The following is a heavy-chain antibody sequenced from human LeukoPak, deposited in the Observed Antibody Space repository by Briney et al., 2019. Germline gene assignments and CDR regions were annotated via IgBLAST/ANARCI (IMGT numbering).Heavy chain of an antibody. CDR1: GGSISSSSYY. Sequence: SETLSLTCTVSGGSISSSSYYWGGIRQPPGKGLEWIVSIYYSGSTYYNPSLKSRVTISVDTSKNQFSLKLSSVTAADTAVYYCARFRQFIGWFDPWGQGTLVTVSS. V-gene: IGHV4-39*01. CDR3: ARFRQFIGWFDP. D-gene: IGHD4-11*01. J-gene: IGHJ5*02. CDR2: IYYSGST.